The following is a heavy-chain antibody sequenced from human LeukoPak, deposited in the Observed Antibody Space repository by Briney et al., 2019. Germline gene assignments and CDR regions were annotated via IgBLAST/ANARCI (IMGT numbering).Heavy chain of an antibody. CDR3: ARRYSDSSGNYPIDP. CDR2: IKSDGSGT. CDR1: GFSFSTYW. Sequence: GGSLRLSCAASGFSFSTYWMHWVRQAPGKGLVWVSRIKSDGSGTSYADSVKGRFTISRDNAKNTLYLQMNSLRAEDTAVYYCARRYSDSSGNYPIDPWGQGTLVTVSS. J-gene: IGHJ5*02. D-gene: IGHD3-22*01. V-gene: IGHV3-74*01.